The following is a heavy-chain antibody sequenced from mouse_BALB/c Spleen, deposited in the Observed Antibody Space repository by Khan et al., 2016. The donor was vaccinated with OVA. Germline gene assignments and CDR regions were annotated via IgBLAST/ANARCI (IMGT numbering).Heavy chain of an antibody. CDR3: TSSGYGSFAY. Sequence: QIQLVQSGAELVKTGASVKLSCKASGYTFSSYYLYWVKQRPGQGLEWIGEINPNNGDYNFNEKFKSKATLTVDKFSYTAYMQISSLTSEDSAVYYCTSSGYGSFAYWGQGTLVTVSA. CDR2: INPNNGDY. CDR1: GYTFSSYY. J-gene: IGHJ3*01. V-gene: IGHV1S81*02. D-gene: IGHD2-2*01.